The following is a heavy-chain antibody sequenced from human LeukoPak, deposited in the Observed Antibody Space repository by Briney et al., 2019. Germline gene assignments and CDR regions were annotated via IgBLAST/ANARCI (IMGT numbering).Heavy chain of an antibody. D-gene: IGHD3-10*01. J-gene: IGHJ4*02. Sequence: GGSLRLSCAASGFTFSSYAMSWVRQAPGKGLEWVSAISGSGGSTYYADSVKGRFTISRDNSKNTLYLQMNSLRAEDTAVYYCAKDSSKRMVRGVFDYWGQGTLVTVSS. CDR1: GFTFSSYA. CDR2: ISGSGGST. V-gene: IGHV3-23*01. CDR3: AKDSSKRMVRGVFDY.